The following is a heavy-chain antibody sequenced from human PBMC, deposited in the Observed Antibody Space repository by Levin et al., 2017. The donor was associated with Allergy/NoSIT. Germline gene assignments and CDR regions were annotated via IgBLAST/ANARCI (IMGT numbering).Heavy chain of an antibody. CDR2: IYYSGST. CDR1: GGSISSYY. Sequence: SETLSLTCTVSGGSISSYYWSWIRQPPGKGLEWIGYIYYSGSTNYNPSLKSRVTISVDTSKNQFSLKLSSVTAADTAVYYCAGLYNWNYEDYWGQGTLVTVSS. J-gene: IGHJ4*02. CDR3: AGLYNWNYEDY. D-gene: IGHD1-7*01. V-gene: IGHV4-59*08.